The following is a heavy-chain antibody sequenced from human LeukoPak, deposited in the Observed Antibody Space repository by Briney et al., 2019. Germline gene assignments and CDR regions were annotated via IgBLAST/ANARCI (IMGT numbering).Heavy chain of an antibody. V-gene: IGHV3-30*14. J-gene: IGHJ3*02. CDR1: GLSFSSYA. CDR2: ISYDGTEK. D-gene: IGHD1-26*01. CDR3: ARIEWERLGRAFDI. Sequence: QPGSSLRLSCAASGLSFSSYAMHWVRQAPGKGLEWVAVISYDGTEKYYGDSVKGRFTISRDNSKNTLYLQMNSLRAEDMAVYYCARIEWERLGRAFDIWGQGTMVTVSS.